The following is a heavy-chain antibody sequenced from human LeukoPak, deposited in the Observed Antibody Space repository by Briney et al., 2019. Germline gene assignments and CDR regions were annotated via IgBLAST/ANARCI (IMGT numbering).Heavy chain of an antibody. Sequence: ASVKVSCKTSGHIVQNYALSWVRQAPGQGLQWMGRSIPSRGVTNYGQKFEDRLTIFADKSTSTLYMELTSLTSEDTAMYYCARDRRFGISLYDAYDFWGQGTMVTVSS. V-gene: IGHV1-69*04. CDR2: SIPSRGVT. CDR1: GHIVQNYA. CDR3: ARDRRFGISLYDAYDF. D-gene: IGHD2/OR15-2a*01. J-gene: IGHJ3*01.